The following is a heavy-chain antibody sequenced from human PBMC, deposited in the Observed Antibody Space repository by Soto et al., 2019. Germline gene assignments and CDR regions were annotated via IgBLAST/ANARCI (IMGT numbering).Heavy chain of an antibody. D-gene: IGHD2-21*02. V-gene: IGHV4-59*01. CDR3: ARGMTASHYYYYGMDV. CDR2: IYYSGST. CDR1: GGSISSYY. Sequence: SETLSLTCTVSGGSISSYYWSWIRQPPGKGLEWIGYIYYSGSTNYNPSLKSRVTISVDTSKNQFSLKLSSVTAADTAVYYCARGMTASHYYYYGMDVWGQGTTVTVSS. J-gene: IGHJ6*02.